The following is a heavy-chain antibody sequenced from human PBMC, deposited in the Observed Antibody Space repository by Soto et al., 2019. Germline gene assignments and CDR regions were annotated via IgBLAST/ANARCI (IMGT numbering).Heavy chain of an antibody. CDR2: IWFDGGRT. D-gene: IGHD2-21*01. V-gene: IGHV3-33*01. CDR1: AFTFSNQG. CDR3: ASPGRGDFNFVVRSFNYALDV. Sequence: QLVESGGGVVQPGGSLRLSCSATPSAFTFSNQGMHWVRQTPGKGLEWLAVIWFDGGRTYYADSVKGRFTISSDNSGGPLYLQMERLGGGGTGGYFWASPGRGDFNFVVRSFNYALDVWGQGTTVAVSS. J-gene: IGHJ6*02.